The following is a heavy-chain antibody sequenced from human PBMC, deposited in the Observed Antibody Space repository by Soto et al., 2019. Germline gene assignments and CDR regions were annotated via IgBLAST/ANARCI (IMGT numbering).Heavy chain of an antibody. CDR3: AKDGSGTGSGYHYYYMDV. CDR2: INPNSGGT. Sequence: ASVKVSCKASGHTFTGYYMHWVRQAPGQGLEWMGWINPNSGGTNYAQKFQGWVTMTRDTSISTAYMELSRLRSDDTAVYYCAKDGSGTGSGYHYYYMDVWGKGTTVTVSS. J-gene: IGHJ6*03. V-gene: IGHV1-2*04. D-gene: IGHD3-10*01. CDR1: GHTFTGYY.